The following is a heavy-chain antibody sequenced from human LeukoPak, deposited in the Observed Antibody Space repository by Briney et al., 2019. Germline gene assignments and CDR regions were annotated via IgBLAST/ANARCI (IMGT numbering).Heavy chain of an antibody. CDR3: ARELQHGYSHGI. J-gene: IGHJ4*02. Sequence: SVKVSCKASGGTFSSYAISWVRQAPGQGLEWMGGIIPIFGTANYAQKFQGRVTITADESTSTAYMELSSLRSEDTAVYYCARELQHGYSHGIWGQGTLVTVSS. D-gene: IGHD5-18*01. CDR1: GGTFSSYA. CDR2: IIPIFGTA. V-gene: IGHV1-69*13.